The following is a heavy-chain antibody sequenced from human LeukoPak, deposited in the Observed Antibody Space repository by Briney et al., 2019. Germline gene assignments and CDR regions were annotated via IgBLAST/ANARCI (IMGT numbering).Heavy chain of an antibody. CDR2: ISGSGGST. CDR3: ARDLDSSAFFDY. V-gene: IGHV3-23*01. J-gene: IGHJ4*02. Sequence: PGGSLRLSCAASGFTFSSYAMSWVRQAPGKGLEWVSAISGSGGSTYYADSVKGRFTISRDNSKNTLYLQMNSLRADDTAVYYCARDLDSSAFFDYWGQGTLVTVSS. D-gene: IGHD6-6*01. CDR1: GFTFSSYA.